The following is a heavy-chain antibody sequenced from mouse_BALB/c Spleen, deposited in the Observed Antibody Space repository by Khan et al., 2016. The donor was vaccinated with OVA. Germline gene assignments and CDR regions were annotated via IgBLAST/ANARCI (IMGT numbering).Heavy chain of an antibody. CDR3: ARSGYFAWFAY. Sequence: VQLQQSGAELVRPGALVKLSCKASGFNIKDYYMHWVKQRPEQGLEWIGWIDSENGETVYEPKFQGKANITADTSSNTAYLQLSSLTSEDTAVYYCARSGYFAWFAYWGQGTLVTVSA. CDR2: IDSENGET. V-gene: IGHV14-1*02. CDR1: GFNIKDYY. J-gene: IGHJ3*01.